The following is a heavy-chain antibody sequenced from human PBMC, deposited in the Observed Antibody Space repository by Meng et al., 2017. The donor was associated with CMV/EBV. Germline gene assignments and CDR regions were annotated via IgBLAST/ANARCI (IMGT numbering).Heavy chain of an antibody. CDR2: IWYDGSNK. Sequence: CAGSGFTFSSYGMHWVRQAPGKGLEWVAVIWYDGSNKYYADSVKGRFTISRDNSKNTLYLQMNSLRAEDTAVYYCANFRYSSSWYSYWGQGTLVTVSS. V-gene: IGHV3-33*06. CDR1: GFTFSSYG. D-gene: IGHD6-13*01. J-gene: IGHJ4*02. CDR3: ANFRYSSSWYSY.